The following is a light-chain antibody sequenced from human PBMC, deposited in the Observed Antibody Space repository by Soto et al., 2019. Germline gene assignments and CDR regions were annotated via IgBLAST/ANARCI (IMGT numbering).Light chain of an antibody. CDR2: GAS. V-gene: IGKV3-15*01. Sequence: EVVMTQSPATLSVSPGERATLSCRASQSVNSDLAWYQHRPGQAPRLLIYGASIRATGIPARFSGYGSGTDFTLIISSLQSEAFAVYYCQQYNSWPPLTFGGGTKVEI. J-gene: IGKJ4*01. CDR1: QSVNSD. CDR3: QQYNSWPPLT.